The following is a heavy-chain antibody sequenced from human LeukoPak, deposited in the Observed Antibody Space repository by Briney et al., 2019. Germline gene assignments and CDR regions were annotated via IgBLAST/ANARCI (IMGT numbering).Heavy chain of an antibody. CDR1: GSTFDDYA. D-gene: IGHD5/OR15-5a*01. J-gene: IGHJ3*02. V-gene: IGHV3-9*01. Sequence: TGGSLRLSCAASGSTFDDYAMHWVRQAPGKGLEWVSGISRNSGSIGYADSVKGRFTISRDNAMNSLYLQMNSLRAEDTALYYCAKGVSGAFDIWGQGTTVTVSS. CDR2: ISRNSGSI. CDR3: AKGVSGAFDI.